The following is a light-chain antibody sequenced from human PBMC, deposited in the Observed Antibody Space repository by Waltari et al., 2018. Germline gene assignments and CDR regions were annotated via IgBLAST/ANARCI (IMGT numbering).Light chain of an antibody. CDR1: QSISSW. V-gene: IGKV1-5*03. Sequence: DIQLTQSPSTLSASVGDRVTITCRASQSISSWLAWYQQKPGKAPKLLIYKASSLESGVPSRFSGSGSGTEFTLTISSLQPDDFATYYCQQYNSFGQGTKLEIK. CDR2: KAS. J-gene: IGKJ2*01. CDR3: QQYNS.